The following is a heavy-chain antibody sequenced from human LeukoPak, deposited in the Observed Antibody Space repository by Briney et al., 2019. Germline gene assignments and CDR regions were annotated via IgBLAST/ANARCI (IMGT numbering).Heavy chain of an antibody. CDR2: IYYSGST. J-gene: IGHJ4*02. CDR1: GGSMSSYY. Sequence: PSETLSLTCTVSGGSMSSYYWSWIREPPGKGLEWIGYIYYSGSTNYNPSLKSRVTVSVDTSKNQFSLKLSSVTAADPAVYYCAREVGAFDYWGQGTLVTVSS. CDR3: AREVGAFDY. V-gene: IGHV4-59*01. D-gene: IGHD1-26*01.